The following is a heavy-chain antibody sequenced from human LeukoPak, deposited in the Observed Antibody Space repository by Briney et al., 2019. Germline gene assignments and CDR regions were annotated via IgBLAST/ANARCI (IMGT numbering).Heavy chain of an antibody. CDR3: ASSTTVWVDY. CDR2: INPNSGGT. J-gene: IGHJ4*02. Sequence: GASVKVSCKASGFTFTSYGISWVRQAPGQGLEWMGWINPNSGGTNYAQKFQGRVTMTRDTSISTAYMELSRLRSDDTAVYYCASSTTVWVDYWGQGTLVTVSS. V-gene: IGHV1-2*02. CDR1: GFTFTSYG. D-gene: IGHD4-17*01.